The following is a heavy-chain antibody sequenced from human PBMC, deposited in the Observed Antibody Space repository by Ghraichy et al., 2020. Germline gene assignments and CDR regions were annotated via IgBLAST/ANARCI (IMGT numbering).Heavy chain of an antibody. J-gene: IGHJ4*02. CDR1: GFTFSSYS. CDR2: ISSSSSTI. D-gene: IGHD4-17*01. Sequence: GGSLRLSCAASGFTFSSYSMNWVRQAPGKGLEWVSYISSSSSTIYYADSVKGRFTISRDNAKNSLYLQMNSLRAEDTAVYYCARDPDYGEWGGFRYWGQGTLVTVSS. CDR3: ARDPDYGEWGGFRY. V-gene: IGHV3-48*01.